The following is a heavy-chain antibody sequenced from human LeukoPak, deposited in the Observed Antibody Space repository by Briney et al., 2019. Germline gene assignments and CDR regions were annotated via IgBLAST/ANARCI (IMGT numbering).Heavy chain of an antibody. CDR2: ISYDGSNK. J-gene: IGHJ4*02. CDR1: GFTFSSYG. D-gene: IGHD6-6*01. V-gene: IGHV3-30*18. Sequence: GGSLRLSCAVSGFTFSSYGMHWVRQAPGKGLEWVAVISYDGSNKYYADSVKGRFTISRDNSKNTLYLQMNSLRAEDTAVYYCAKDFGPTSSSCCDYWGQGTLVTVSS. CDR3: AKDFGPTSSSCCDY.